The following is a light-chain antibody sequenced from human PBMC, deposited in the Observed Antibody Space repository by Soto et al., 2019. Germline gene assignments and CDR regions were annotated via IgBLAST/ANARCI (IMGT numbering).Light chain of an antibody. CDR3: QQYVRSPPSWT. CDR2: DAS. J-gene: IGKJ1*01. V-gene: IGKV3-20*01. Sequence: ETVLTQSPGTLSLSPGERATLSCRASQSVSSSYLAWYQQKPGQAPRLLIYDASSRATGIPDRFSGSGSGTDITRTISRLEPEDFAVYYCQQYVRSPPSWTFGQGTKVEIK. CDR1: QSVSSSY.